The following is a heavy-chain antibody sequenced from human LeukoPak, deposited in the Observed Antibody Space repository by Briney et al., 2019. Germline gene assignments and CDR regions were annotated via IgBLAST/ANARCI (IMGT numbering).Heavy chain of an antibody. CDR1: GLTFSSYG. CDR2: IWFDGSNK. Sequence: RSLRLSCAASGLTFSSYGMHWVRQAPGKGLEWVAVIWFDGSNKYYADSVKGRFTISRDNSKNTLYLQMNSLRAEDTAVYYCARDGELTMVRGVIDYWGQGTLVTVSS. V-gene: IGHV3-33*01. CDR3: ARDGELTMVRGVIDY. D-gene: IGHD3-10*01. J-gene: IGHJ4*02.